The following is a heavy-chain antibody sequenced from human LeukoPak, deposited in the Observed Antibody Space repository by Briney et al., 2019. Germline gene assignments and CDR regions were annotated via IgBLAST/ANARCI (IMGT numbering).Heavy chain of an antibody. CDR2: IYYSGST. D-gene: IGHD6-13*01. CDR1: GGSISSYY. CDR3: ARTDSSSWYNWFDP. J-gene: IGHJ5*02. V-gene: IGHV4-59*01. Sequence: SETLSLTCTVSGGSISSYYWSWVRQSPGKGLEWIGYIYYSGSTTYNPSLKRRITISVDTSRNQFSLNLTSVTAADTAVYYCARTDSSSWYNWFDPWGQGTLVTVSP.